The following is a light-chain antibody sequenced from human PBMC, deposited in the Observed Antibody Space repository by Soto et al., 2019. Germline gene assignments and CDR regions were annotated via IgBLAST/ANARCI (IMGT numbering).Light chain of an antibody. Sequence: EIVMTPAPATLSVSPGERATLSRRASQTVRSNLAWYQQKPGQAPRLLIYDASNRATGIPARFSGSGSGTDFTLTISSLEPEDFAVYYCQRRSNWPLTFGGGTKVDIK. V-gene: IGKV3-11*01. J-gene: IGKJ4*01. CDR2: DAS. CDR3: QRRSNWPLT. CDR1: QTVRSN.